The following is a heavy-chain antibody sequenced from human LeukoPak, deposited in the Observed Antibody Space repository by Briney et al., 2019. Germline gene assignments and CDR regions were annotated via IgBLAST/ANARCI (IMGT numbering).Heavy chain of an antibody. CDR1: GFIFSDYY. CDR2: ISDSGSTI. V-gene: IGHV3-11*01. Sequence: GGSLRLSCAASGFIFSDYYMTLIRQTPGKGLEWLSYISDSGSTINYADSVKGRLTISRDNAKKSLFLQMNSLRAEDTAVYYCAIYYDSSGSIDHWGQGTLVTVSS. J-gene: IGHJ4*02. D-gene: IGHD3-22*01. CDR3: AIYYDSSGSIDH.